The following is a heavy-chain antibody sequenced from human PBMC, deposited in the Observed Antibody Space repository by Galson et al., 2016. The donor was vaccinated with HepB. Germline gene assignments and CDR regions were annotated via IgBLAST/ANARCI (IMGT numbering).Heavy chain of an antibody. V-gene: IGHV3-23*01. J-gene: IGHJ4*02. CDR3: AKGSLSVIGTHFDH. Sequence: SLRLSFAGSDFTFSSHAMIWVRQAPGKGLEWVSGISGSASSTYYVDSVKGRFTVSRDNSKNTLFLQMTSLRAEDTAFYYCAKGSLSVIGTHFDHWGQGTLVTVSS. D-gene: IGHD6-19*01. CDR1: DFTFSSHA. CDR2: ISGSASST.